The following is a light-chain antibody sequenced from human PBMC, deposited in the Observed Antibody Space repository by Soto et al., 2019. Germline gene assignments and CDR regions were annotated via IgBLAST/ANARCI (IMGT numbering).Light chain of an antibody. J-gene: IGLJ2*01. CDR3: QTWGTGILV. Sequence: QLVLTQSPSASASLGASVKLTCTLSSGHSSYAIAWHQQQPEKGPRYLMNLNSDGSHSKGDGIPDRFSGSSSGAERSLTISSLESEEEADYYCQTWGTGILVFGGGTKVTVL. CDR1: SGHSSYA. CDR2: LNSDGSH. V-gene: IGLV4-69*01.